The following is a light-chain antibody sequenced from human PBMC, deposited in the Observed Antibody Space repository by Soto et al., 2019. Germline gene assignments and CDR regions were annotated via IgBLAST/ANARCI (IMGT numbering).Light chain of an antibody. CDR1: QGISTY. V-gene: IGKV1-9*01. CDR3: PPLNGYPRM. Sequence: DIQLTQSPSFLSASVGDRVTITCRASQGISTYLARYQQKPGKAPKLLIYAASTLQSGVPSRFSDSRSATEFTLTVSNLQPEHFATYYRPPLNGYPRMFGQGTKVEIK. CDR2: AAS. J-gene: IGKJ1*01.